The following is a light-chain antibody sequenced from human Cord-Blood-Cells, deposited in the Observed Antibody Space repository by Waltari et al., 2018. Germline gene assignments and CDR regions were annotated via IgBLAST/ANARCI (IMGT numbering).Light chain of an antibody. V-gene: IGKV1-5*01. Sequence: DIQMTQSPSTLSASVGDRVTITCRASQSISSWLAWYKQKPGKAPKLLIYDASSLESGVPSRFSGSGSVTEFTLTISSLQPDDFATYYCQQYNSYSTFGQGTKLEIK. CDR2: DAS. CDR3: QQYNSYST. CDR1: QSISSW. J-gene: IGKJ2*01.